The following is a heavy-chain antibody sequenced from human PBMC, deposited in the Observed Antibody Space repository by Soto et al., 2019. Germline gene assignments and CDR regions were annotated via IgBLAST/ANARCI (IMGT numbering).Heavy chain of an antibody. J-gene: IGHJ5*02. Sequence: SETLSLTCTVSGGSISSSSYYWGWIRQPPGKGLEWIGSIYYSGSTYYNPSLKSRVTISVDTSKNQFSLKLSSVTAADTAVYYCARHEVSSIAWEFDPWGQGTLVTVSS. CDR3: ARHEVSSIAWEFDP. CDR1: GGSISSSSYY. D-gene: IGHD6-6*01. V-gene: IGHV4-39*01. CDR2: IYYSGST.